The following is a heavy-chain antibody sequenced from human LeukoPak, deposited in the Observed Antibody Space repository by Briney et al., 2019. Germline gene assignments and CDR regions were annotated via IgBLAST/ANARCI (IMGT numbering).Heavy chain of an antibody. J-gene: IGHJ3*02. CDR1: ADSFSSHY. Sequence: SETLSLTCAVSADSFSSHYWNWIRQPPGKGLEWIGYISYIGSTNYNPSLESRVTISIDTSKNQFSLKLSSVTAAETAGYYCARDLVTVTKGFDIWGQGTMVTVSS. CDR3: ARDLVTVTKGFDI. D-gene: IGHD4-17*01. V-gene: IGHV4-59*11. CDR2: ISYIGST.